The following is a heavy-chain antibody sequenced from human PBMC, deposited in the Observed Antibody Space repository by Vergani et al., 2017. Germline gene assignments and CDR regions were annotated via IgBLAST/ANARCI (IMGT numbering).Heavy chain of an antibody. CDR2: IYYSGST. CDR3: ARHDIVVVPAATIYNWFDP. V-gene: IGHV4-59*04. Sequence: QVQLQESGPGLVKPSETLSLTCTVSGGSISSYYWSWIRQPPGKGLEWIGYIYYSGSTYYNPSLKSRVTISVDTSKNQFSLKLSSVTAADTAVYYCARHDIVVVPAATIYNWFDPWGQGTLVTVSS. D-gene: IGHD2-2*01. J-gene: IGHJ5*02. CDR1: GGSISSYY.